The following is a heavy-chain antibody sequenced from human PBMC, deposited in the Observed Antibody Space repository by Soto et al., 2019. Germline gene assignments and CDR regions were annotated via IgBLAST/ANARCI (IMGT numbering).Heavy chain of an antibody. CDR1: GVSISSYY. J-gene: IGHJ4*02. D-gene: IGHD6-13*01. CDR3: ARTLSSSWLRTFDY. Sequence: SETLSLTCTVSGVSISSYYWNWIRQPPGKELEWIGYIYYSGNTNYNPSLKSRVTISVDTSKNQFSLKLSSVTAADTAVYYCARTLSSSWLRTFDYWGRGTLVTVS. V-gene: IGHV4-59*01. CDR2: IYYSGNT.